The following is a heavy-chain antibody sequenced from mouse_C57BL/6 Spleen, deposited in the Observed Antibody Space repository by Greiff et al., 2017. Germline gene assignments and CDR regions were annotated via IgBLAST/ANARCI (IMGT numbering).Heavy chain of an antibody. V-gene: IGHV1-69*01. J-gene: IGHJ1*03. CDR1: GYTFTSYW. CDR3: ARWGITTEYFDV. Sequence: QVQLQQPGAELVMPGASVKLSCKASGYTFTSYWMHWVKQRPGQGLEWIGEIDPSDSYTNYNQKFQGKSTLTVDKSSSTAYMQLSSLTSEDSAVYYCARWGITTEYFDVWGTGTTVTVSS. D-gene: IGHD1-1*01. CDR2: IDPSDSYT.